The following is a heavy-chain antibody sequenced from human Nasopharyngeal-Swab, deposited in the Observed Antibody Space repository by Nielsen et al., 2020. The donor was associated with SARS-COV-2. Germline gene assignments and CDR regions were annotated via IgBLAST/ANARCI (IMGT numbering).Heavy chain of an antibody. J-gene: IGHJ4*02. CDR2: ISYDGSNK. Sequence: GGSLRLSCAASGFTFSSYAMNWVRQAPGKGLEWVAVISYDGSNKYYADSVKGRFTISRDNSKNTLYLKMNSLRAEDTAVYYCAREAYYYGSGSPDFDDWGQGTLVTVSS. D-gene: IGHD3-10*01. V-gene: IGHV3-30-3*01. CDR1: GFTFSSYA. CDR3: AREAYYYGSGSPDFDD.